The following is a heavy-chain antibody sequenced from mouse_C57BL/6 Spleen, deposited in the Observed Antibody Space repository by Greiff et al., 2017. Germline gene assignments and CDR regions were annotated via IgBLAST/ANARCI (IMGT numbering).Heavy chain of an antibody. V-gene: IGHV5-17*01. D-gene: IGHD1-1*01. CDR3: ARCPYYYADYYAMDY. CDR1: GFNFSDYG. CDR2: ISSGSSSI. J-gene: IGHJ4*01. Sequence: EVQLVESGGGLVKPGGSLKLSCAASGFNFSDYGMHWVRQGPEKGLEWVAYISSGSSSIYYADTVKGRFTITRDTAKNTRFLHMTSLRSEDTAMYYCARCPYYYADYYAMDYWGQGTSVTVSS.